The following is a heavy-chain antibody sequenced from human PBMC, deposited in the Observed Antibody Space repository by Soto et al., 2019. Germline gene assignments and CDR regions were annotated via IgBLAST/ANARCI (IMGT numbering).Heavy chain of an antibody. CDR1: GFTFSSYA. J-gene: IGHJ4*02. D-gene: IGHD3-10*01. Sequence: GGSLRLSCAASGFTFSSYAMSWVRQAPGKGLEWVSAISGSGGSTYYADSVKGRFTISRDNSKNTLYLQMNSLRAEGTAVYYCAKEELGFGEFLYFDYWGQGTLVTVSS. CDR2: ISGSGGST. V-gene: IGHV3-23*01. CDR3: AKEELGFGEFLYFDY.